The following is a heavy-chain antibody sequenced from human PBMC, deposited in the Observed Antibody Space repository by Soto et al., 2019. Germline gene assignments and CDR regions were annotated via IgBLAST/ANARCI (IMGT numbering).Heavy chain of an antibody. D-gene: IGHD3-3*01. CDR2: ISAYNGNT. CDR1: GYTFTSYG. Sequence: ASVKVSCKASGYTFTSYGISWVRQAPGQGLEWMGWISAYNGNTNYAQKLQGRVTMTTDTSTSTAYMELRSLRSDDTAVYYCAREGSLTYDFWSGYYLDYWGQGTLVTVSS. J-gene: IGHJ4*02. CDR3: AREGSLTYDFWSGYYLDY. V-gene: IGHV1-18*04.